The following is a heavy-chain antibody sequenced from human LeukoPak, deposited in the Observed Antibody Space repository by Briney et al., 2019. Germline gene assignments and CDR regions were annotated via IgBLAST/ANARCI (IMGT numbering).Heavy chain of an antibody. V-gene: IGHV4-61*02. CDR3: ARLIHCYDSSGPAYYYYYYMDV. D-gene: IGHD3-22*01. Sequence: PSETLSLTCTVSGGSISSGSYYWSWIRQPAGKGLEWIGRIYTGGSTNYNPSLKSRVTISVDTSKNQFSLKLSSVTAADTAVYYCARLIHCYDSSGPAYYYYYYMDVWGKGTTVTVSS. CDR1: GGSISSGSYY. CDR2: IYTGGST. J-gene: IGHJ6*03.